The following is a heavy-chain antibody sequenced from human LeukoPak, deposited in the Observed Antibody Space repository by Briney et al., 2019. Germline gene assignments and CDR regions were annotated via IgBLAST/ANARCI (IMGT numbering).Heavy chain of an antibody. V-gene: IGHV3-11*04. D-gene: IGHD5-12*01. J-gene: IGHJ4*02. CDR3: ASNSGYDSLDY. Sequence: GGSLRLSCAASGFTFSDYYMSWIRQAPGKGLEWVSYISSSGSTIYYADSVKGRFTTSRDNAKNSLYLQMNSLRAEDTAVYYCASNSGYDSLDYWGQGTLVTVSS. CDR2: ISSSGSTI. CDR1: GFTFSDYY.